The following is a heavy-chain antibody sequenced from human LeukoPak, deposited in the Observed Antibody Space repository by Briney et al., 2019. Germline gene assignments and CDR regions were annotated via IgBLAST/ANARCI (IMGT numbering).Heavy chain of an antibody. CDR1: GFSFSRHW. V-gene: IGHV3-74*01. Sequence: PGGSLRLSCEASGFSFSRHWMHWIRQPPGKGLVWVARISDGGSYRSHVGSVEGRFTISRDNVRNILYLHMNDLRGEDTAVYYCASFGISWTSAYWGQGTLVTVSS. CDR3: ASFGISWTSAY. CDR2: ISDGGSYR. J-gene: IGHJ4*02. D-gene: IGHD2-21*01.